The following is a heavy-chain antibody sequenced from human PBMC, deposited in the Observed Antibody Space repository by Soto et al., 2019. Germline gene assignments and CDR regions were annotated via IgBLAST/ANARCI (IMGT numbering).Heavy chain of an antibody. CDR1: GFTFSSYG. Sequence: QVQLVESGGGVVQPGRSLRLSCAASGFTFSSYGMHWVRQAPGKGLEWVAVIWYDGSNKYYADSVKGRFTISRDNSKNPLYLQMNSLRAEDTAVYYCARDTPDCGMDVWGQGTTVTVSS. J-gene: IGHJ6*02. CDR2: IWYDGSNK. V-gene: IGHV3-33*01. CDR3: ARDTPDCGMDV.